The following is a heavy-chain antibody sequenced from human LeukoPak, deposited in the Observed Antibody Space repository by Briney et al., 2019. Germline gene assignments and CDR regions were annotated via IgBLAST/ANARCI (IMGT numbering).Heavy chain of an antibody. CDR1: GFTFNNYG. J-gene: IGHJ3*02. CDR3: ARSRLDAFDI. D-gene: IGHD6-25*01. CDR2: IWYDGSNK. Sequence: GGSLRLSCAASGFTFNNYGMHWVRQAPGKGLEWVAAIWYDGSNKYYADSVKGRFTISRDNSKNTLFLQMNNLRAEDTAVYYCARSRLDAFDIWGQGTMVTVSS. V-gene: IGHV3-33*01.